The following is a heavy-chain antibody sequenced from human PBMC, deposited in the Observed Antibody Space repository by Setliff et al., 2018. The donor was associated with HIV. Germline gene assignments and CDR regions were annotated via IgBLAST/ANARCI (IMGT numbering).Heavy chain of an antibody. D-gene: IGHD6-6*01. J-gene: IGHJ3*02. CDR2: INAGDDNT. CDR3: ARGHSSSAYDAYDI. V-gene: IGHV1-3*01. CDR1: GYTFTSYA. Sequence: ASVKVSCKASGYTFTSYAMHWVRQAPGQRLEWMGYINAGDDNTRYSEKFQGRVTIARDTSASTAYMELSSLRSEDTAVYYCARGHSSSAYDAYDIWGQGTMVTVSS.